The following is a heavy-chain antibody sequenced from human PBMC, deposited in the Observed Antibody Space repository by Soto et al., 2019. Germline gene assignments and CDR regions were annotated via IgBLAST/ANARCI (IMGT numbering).Heavy chain of an antibody. J-gene: IGHJ5*02. CDR2: VSNSGDT. CDR3: ANSGYYGDNNLFAP. D-gene: IGHD3-10*01. V-gene: IGHV4-31*03. Sequence: SETLSLTCTVSGGSISSAGYFWTWIRQHPGKGLEWIGYVSNSGDTCYNPSLKSRVTMSVDTSKKLFSLRLTSVTAADTALFFCANSGYYGDNNLFAPLVQGTLVTVSS. CDR1: GGSISSAGYF.